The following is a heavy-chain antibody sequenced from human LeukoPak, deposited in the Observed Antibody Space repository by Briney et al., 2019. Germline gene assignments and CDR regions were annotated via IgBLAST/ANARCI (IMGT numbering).Heavy chain of an antibody. CDR1: GYTFTSYD. CDR2: VNPNSGST. V-gene: IGHV1-8*01. D-gene: IGHD5-18*01. CDR3: ARGYSYGYDWFDP. J-gene: IGHJ5*02. Sequence: ASVKVSCKASGYTFTSYDINWVRQATGQGLEWMGWVNPNSGSTGYAQKFQGRVTMTRNTSISTAYMELSSLRSEDTAVYYCARGYSYGYDWFDPWGQGTLVTVSS.